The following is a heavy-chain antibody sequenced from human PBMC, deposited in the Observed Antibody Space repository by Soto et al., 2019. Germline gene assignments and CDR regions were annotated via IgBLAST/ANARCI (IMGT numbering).Heavy chain of an antibody. Sequence: SEPLSLTCTVSGGSISSSSYYWGWIRQPPGKGLEWIGSIYYSGSTYYNPSLKSRVTISVDTSKNQFSLKLSSVTAADTAVYYGARLGLLSGAMDYWGQGTLVTVSS. CDR2: IYYSGST. CDR3: ARLGLLSGAMDY. CDR1: GGSISSSSYY. V-gene: IGHV4-39*01. J-gene: IGHJ4*02. D-gene: IGHD2-21*01.